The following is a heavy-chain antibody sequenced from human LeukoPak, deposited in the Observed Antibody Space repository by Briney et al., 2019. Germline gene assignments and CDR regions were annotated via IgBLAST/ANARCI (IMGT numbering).Heavy chain of an antibody. CDR2: FDPADGET. Sequence: ASVKVSCKVSGYTLTELSMHWVRQAPGKGLEWMGGFDPADGETIYAQKFQGRVTMTEDTSTDTAYMELSSLRSEDTAVYYCATGQYQLLYGGYYYGMDVWGQGTTVTVSS. CDR3: ATGQYQLLYGGYYYGMDV. V-gene: IGHV1-24*01. D-gene: IGHD2-2*02. CDR1: GYTLTELS. J-gene: IGHJ6*02.